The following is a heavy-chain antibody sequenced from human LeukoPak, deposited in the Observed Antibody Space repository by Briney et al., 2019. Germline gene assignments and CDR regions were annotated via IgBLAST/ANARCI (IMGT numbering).Heavy chain of an antibody. CDR3: ASEQDYYDSSGYFGY. CDR1: GGSISSSSYY. D-gene: IGHD3-22*01. V-gene: IGHV4-39*01. CDR2: IYYSGST. J-gene: IGHJ4*02. Sequence: PSETLSLTCTVSGGSISSSSYYWGWIRQPPGKGLEWIGSIYYSGSTYYNPSLKSRVTISVDTSKNQFSLKLSSVTAADTAVYYCASEQDYYDSSGYFGYWGQGTLVTVSS.